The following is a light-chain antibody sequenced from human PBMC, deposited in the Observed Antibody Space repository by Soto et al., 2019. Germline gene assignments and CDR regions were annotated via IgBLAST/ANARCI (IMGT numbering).Light chain of an antibody. J-gene: IGKJ1*01. CDR3: QQYNSYSWT. CDR2: KAS. Sequence: DIQMTQSPSTLSASVGDRVTITCRASQSISNWLAWSQQKPGKAPKLLIYKASSLESGVPSRFSGSGSGTEFTLTISSLQPDDFATYYCQQYNSYSWTFGQGTKVEIK. V-gene: IGKV1-5*03. CDR1: QSISNW.